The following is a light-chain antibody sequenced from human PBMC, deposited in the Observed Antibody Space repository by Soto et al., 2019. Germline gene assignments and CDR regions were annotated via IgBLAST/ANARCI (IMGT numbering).Light chain of an antibody. V-gene: IGKV1-27*01. CDR1: QGISNY. CDR2: AAS. J-gene: IGKJ3*01. CDR3: QKYNSSPPFT. Sequence: DIQMTQSPSSLSASVGDRVTITCRASQGISNYLAWYQQKPGKVPKLLIYAASTLQSGVPSRLSGSGSGTDFTLTISSLQPEDVATYYCQKYNSSPPFTFGPGTKVHIK.